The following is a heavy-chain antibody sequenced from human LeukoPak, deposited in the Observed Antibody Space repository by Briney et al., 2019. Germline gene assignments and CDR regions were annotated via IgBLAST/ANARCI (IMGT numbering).Heavy chain of an antibody. Sequence: ASVKVSCKASGYTFTSYGISWVRQAPGQGLEWMGWISACNGNTNYAQKLQGRVTMTTDTSTSTAYMELRGLRSDDTAVYYCARGTYYYGSGSYYKPRWFDPWGQGTLVTVSS. CDR2: ISACNGNT. CDR1: GYTFTSYG. V-gene: IGHV1-18*01. J-gene: IGHJ5*02. D-gene: IGHD3-10*01. CDR3: ARGTYYYGSGSYYKPRWFDP.